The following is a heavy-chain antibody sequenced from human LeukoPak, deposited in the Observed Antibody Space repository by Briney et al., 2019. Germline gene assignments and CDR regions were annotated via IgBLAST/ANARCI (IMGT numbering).Heavy chain of an antibody. CDR3: ARVFGSSSGYYMDV. D-gene: IGHD6-13*01. J-gene: IGHJ6*03. Sequence: SETLSLTCAVYGGSFSGYYWSWIRQPPGKGLEWIGYIYYSGSTNYNPSLKSRVTISVDTSKNQFSLKLSSVTAADTAVYYCARVFGSSSGYYMDVWGKGTTVTISS. CDR2: IYYSGST. V-gene: IGHV4-59*01. CDR1: GGSFSGYY.